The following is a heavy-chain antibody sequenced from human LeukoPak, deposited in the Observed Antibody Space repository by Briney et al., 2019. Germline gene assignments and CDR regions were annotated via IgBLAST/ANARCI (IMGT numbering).Heavy chain of an antibody. Sequence: SQTLSLTCAISGDSVSSNSAAWNWIRQSPSRGLEWLGRTYYRSKWYNDYAVSVKSRITIIPDTSKNQFSLQLNSVTPEDTAVYYCARSGMVRGVIIRDFDYWGQGTLVTVSS. CDR1: GDSVSSNSAA. CDR2: TYYRSKWYN. D-gene: IGHD3-10*01. V-gene: IGHV6-1*01. J-gene: IGHJ4*02. CDR3: ARSGMVRGVIIRDFDY.